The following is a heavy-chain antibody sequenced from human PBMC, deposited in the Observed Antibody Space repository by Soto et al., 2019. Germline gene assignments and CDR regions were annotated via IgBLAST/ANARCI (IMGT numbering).Heavy chain of an antibody. J-gene: IGHJ4*02. V-gene: IGHV3-23*01. CDR1: GFTFTTYA. Sequence: EVQLLESGGGLVQPGGSLRLSCAASGFTFTTYAMSWVRQPPGKGLEWVSGISSSGDIPYYADSVKGRFTISRDQSKKTVYLQMNILRAEDTALYYCAKVNSIVGDGDHDYWGQGTLVSVSS. CDR3: AKVNSIVGDGDHDY. D-gene: IGHD4-17*01. CDR2: ISSSGDIP.